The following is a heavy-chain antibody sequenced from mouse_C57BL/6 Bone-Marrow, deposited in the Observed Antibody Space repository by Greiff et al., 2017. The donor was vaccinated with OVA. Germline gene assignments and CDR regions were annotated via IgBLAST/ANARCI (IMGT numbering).Heavy chain of an antibody. V-gene: IGHV1-55*01. CDR3: ASLDYYGSFDY. J-gene: IGHJ2*01. D-gene: IGHD1-1*01. CDR1: GYTFTSYW. Sequence: QVQLQQPGAELVKPGASVKMSCTASGYTFTSYWITWVKQRPGQGLEWIGDIYPGGGSTNYNEKVKSKATLTVDTSSSTAYMQLSSLKSEDSAVYYCASLDYYGSFDYWGQGTTLTVSS. CDR2: IYPGGGST.